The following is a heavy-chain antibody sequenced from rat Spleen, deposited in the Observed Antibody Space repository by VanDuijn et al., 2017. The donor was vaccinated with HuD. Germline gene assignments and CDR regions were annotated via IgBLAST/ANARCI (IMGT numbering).Heavy chain of an antibody. CDR2: ISYDDSST. CDR1: GFTFSDFY. CDR3: ARAGYLRDWYFDF. D-gene: IGHD2-2*01. Sequence: EVQLVESDGGLVQPGRSLKLSCAASGFTFSDFYMAWVRQAPTKGLAWVATISYDDSSTYYRASVKGRFTISRDNTKNTLYLQMDNLRSEDTATYFCARAGYLRDWYFDFLGPGTMVTVSS. V-gene: IGHV5-29*01. J-gene: IGHJ1*01.